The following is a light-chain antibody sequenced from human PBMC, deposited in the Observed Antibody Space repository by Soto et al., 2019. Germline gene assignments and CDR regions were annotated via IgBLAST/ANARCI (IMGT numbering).Light chain of an antibody. CDR2: AAS. Sequence: DIQMTQSPSSLSASVGDRVTITCRASQSIRNYLNWYQQKPGKAPNLLIYAASSLQSGVPSRFSGSGSGTDFTLTISSLQPEDFATYYCQQSHSTRTFGQGTKVEMK. J-gene: IGKJ1*01. CDR1: QSIRNY. V-gene: IGKV1-39*01. CDR3: QQSHSTRT.